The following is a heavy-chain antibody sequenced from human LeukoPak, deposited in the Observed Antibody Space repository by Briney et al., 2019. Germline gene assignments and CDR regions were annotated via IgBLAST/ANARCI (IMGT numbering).Heavy chain of an antibody. CDR2: ISSSSSYI. CDR3: ARVTGRYCSGGSCPFDY. D-gene: IGHD2-15*01. V-gene: IGHV3-21*01. CDR1: GFTFSAYS. J-gene: IGHJ4*02. Sequence: GGSLRLSCAASGFTFSAYSLNWVRQAPGKGLEWVSSISSSSSYIYYADSVQGRLTISRDNAKNSLYLQMNSLRAEDTAVYYCARVTGRYCSGGSCPFDYWGQGTLVTVSS.